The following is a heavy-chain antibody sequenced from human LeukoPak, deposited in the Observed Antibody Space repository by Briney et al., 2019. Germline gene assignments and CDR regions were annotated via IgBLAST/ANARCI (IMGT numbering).Heavy chain of an antibody. D-gene: IGHD5-18*01. V-gene: IGHV3-74*03. CDR1: GFTFSNFW. Sequence: GGSLRLSCVGSGFTFSNFWMHWVRQAPGKGPVWVSRISNNGITTTDADSVRGRFTISRDNAKNTLYLQMNSLRAEDTAVYYCARDAVDTANAVWGQGTTVTVSS. CDR2: ISNNGITT. J-gene: IGHJ6*02. CDR3: ARDAVDTANAV.